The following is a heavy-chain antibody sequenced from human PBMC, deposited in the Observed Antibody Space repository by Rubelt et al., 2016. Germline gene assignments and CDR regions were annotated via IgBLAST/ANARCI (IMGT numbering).Heavy chain of an antibody. J-gene: IGHJ4*02. D-gene: IGHD5-18*01. CDR1: GFTFDVYA. Sequence: GGSLRLSCAVSGFTFDVYAMHWVRQAPGKGLEWVALISWDGHFSYYADSVMGRFTISRDNSKNSLYRQMDSLRPDDTALFYCARDKTGYSYGQGGLDYWGQGTRVTVSS. V-gene: IGHV3-43D*03. CDR2: ISWDGHFS. CDR3: ARDKTGYSYGQGGLDY.